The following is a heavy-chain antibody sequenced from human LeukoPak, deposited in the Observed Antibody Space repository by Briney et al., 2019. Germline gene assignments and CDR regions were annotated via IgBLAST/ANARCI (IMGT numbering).Heavy chain of an antibody. D-gene: IGHD4-17*01. V-gene: IGHV3-23*01. CDR1: GFTFSSYA. J-gene: IGHJ4*02. CDR3: AKDRTTVTPLYYFDY. CDR2: ISGSGGST. Sequence: GGSLRLSWAASGFTFSSYAMSWVRQAPEKGLEWVSAISGSGGSTYYADSVKGRFTISRDNSKNTLYLQMNCLRAEDTAVYYCAKDRTTVTPLYYFDYWGQGTLVTVSS.